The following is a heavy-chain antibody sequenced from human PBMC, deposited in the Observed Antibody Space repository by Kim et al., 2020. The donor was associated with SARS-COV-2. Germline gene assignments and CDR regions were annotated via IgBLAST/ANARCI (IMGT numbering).Heavy chain of an antibody. D-gene: IGHD2-8*02. CDR1: GFTFSNHW. CDR2: IKQDGSDI. J-gene: IGHJ4*02. V-gene: IGHV3-7*03. Sequence: GSLRLSCAASGFTFSNHWMDWVRQAPGKGLEWVANIKQDGSDIYYVDSVKGRFTISRDNAKNSLYLQMNNLRAEDTAVYYCTRETAWSFDYWGQGTLVT. CDR3: TRETAWSFDY.